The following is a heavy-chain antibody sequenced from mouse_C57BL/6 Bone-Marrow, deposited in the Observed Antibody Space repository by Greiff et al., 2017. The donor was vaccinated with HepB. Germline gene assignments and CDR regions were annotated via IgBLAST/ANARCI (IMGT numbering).Heavy chain of an antibody. CDR1: GYTFTDYE. J-gene: IGHJ3*01. CDR2: IDPETGGT. V-gene: IGHV1-15*01. D-gene: IGHD2-3*01. CDR3: KRSDDGYYRYWFAY. Sequence: VQLQQSGAELVRPGASVTLSCKASGYTFTDYEMHWVKQTPVHGLEWIGAIDPETGGTAYNQKFKGKAILTADKSSSTAYMELRSLTSEDSAVYYCKRSDDGYYRYWFAYWGQGTLVTVSA.